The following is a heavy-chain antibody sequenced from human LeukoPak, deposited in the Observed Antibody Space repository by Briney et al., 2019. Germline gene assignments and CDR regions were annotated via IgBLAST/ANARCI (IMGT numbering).Heavy chain of an antibody. D-gene: IGHD3-10*01. Sequence: GASVKVSCKASGYTFTSYGITWVRQAPGQGLEWMGWISAYNTDTNYAQNLQGRVTMTTDPSTNTAYMELKSLRSDDTAVYYCARVRPWFDPWGQGTLVTVSS. CDR1: GYTFTSYG. J-gene: IGHJ5*02. CDR3: ARVRPWFDP. CDR2: ISAYNTDT. V-gene: IGHV1-18*01.